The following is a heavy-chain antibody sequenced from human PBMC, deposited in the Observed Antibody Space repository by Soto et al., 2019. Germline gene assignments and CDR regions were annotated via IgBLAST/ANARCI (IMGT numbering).Heavy chain of an antibody. CDR1: GFSFSTYA. CDR3: AKDQGGNSNFDY. J-gene: IGHJ4*02. Sequence: PGGSLRLSCAASGFSFSTYAMTWVRQAPGKGLEWVSAISSNGGSTYYADSARGRFTISRDNSKSTVYLQFNGLRAEDTAVYYCAKDQGGNSNFDYWGQGTLVTVSS. CDR2: ISSNGGST. V-gene: IGHV3-23*01. D-gene: IGHD2-21*02.